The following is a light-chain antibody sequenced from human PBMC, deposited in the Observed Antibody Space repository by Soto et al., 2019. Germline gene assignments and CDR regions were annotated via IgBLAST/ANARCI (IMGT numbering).Light chain of an antibody. CDR2: GAS. V-gene: IGKV3-20*01. J-gene: IGKJ2*01. Sequence: EVVLTQSPGTLSLSPGERATLSCRASLTISSTYLAWYQHKPGQAPRLLIYGASSRATGIPDRFSGSGSGTDFTLTISRLEPEDFAVYYCQQYSSSPYNFGQGTKLEIK. CDR3: QQYSSSPYN. CDR1: LTISSTY.